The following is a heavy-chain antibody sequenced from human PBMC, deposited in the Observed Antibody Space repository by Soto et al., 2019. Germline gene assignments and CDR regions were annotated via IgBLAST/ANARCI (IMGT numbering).Heavy chain of an antibody. V-gene: IGHV3-23*01. J-gene: IGHJ4*01. CDR3: SKDGGGEHYYFDY. Sequence: GGSLRLSCAASGFTFSSYAMSWVRQAPGKGLEWVSAISGSGGSTYYADSVKGRFTISRDNSKNTLYLQMNSLRAEDKAAVYYSKDGGGEHYYFDYWGQGTLVTVSS. CDR1: GFTFSSYA. D-gene: IGHD3-16*01. CDR2: ISGSGGST.